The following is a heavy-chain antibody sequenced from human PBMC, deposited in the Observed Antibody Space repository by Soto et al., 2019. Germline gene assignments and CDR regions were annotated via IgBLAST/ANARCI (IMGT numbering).Heavy chain of an antibody. CDR1: GFTFSNAW. CDR3: TTAFLWFGESPYYGMDV. Sequence: GESLKISCAASGFTFSNAWMDWVRQAPGKGLEWVGRIKSKTDGGTTDYAAPVKGRFTISRDDSKNTLYLQMNSLKTEDTAVYYCTTAFLWFGESPYYGMDVWGQGTTVTVSS. CDR2: IKSKTDGGTT. V-gene: IGHV3-15*07. J-gene: IGHJ6*02. D-gene: IGHD3-10*01.